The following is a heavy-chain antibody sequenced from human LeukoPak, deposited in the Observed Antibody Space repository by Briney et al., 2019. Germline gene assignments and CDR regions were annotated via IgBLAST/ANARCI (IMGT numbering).Heavy chain of an antibody. CDR2: MNPNSGNT. J-gene: IGHJ4*02. D-gene: IGHD3-22*01. CDR3: AREANYDSSAFDY. CDR1: GYTFTSYD. V-gene: IGHV1-8*03. Sequence: GASVKVSCKASGYTFTSYDINWVRQATGQGLEWMGWMNPNSGNTGYAQKFQGRVTITRNTSISTAYMELSSLRSEDTAVYYCAREANYDSSAFDYWGQGTLVTVSS.